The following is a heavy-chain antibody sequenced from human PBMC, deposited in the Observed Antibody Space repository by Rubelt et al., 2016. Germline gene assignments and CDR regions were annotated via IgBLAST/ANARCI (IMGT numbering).Heavy chain of an antibody. CDR2: INPNSGGT. J-gene: IGHJ5*02. V-gene: IGHV1-2*02. Sequence: MGWINPNSGGTNYTQKFPGRVTMTRDTSISTAYMELCRLRSDDTAVYYCARDSHIVVVPAARRWFDPWGQGTLVTVSS. CDR3: ARDSHIVVVPAARRWFDP. D-gene: IGHD2-2*01.